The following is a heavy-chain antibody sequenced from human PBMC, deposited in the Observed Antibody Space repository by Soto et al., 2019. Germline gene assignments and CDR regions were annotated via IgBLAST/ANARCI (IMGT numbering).Heavy chain of an antibody. CDR2: ISNSGGST. Sequence: PGGSLRLSCAASGFPFSSYAMNWVRQAPGKGLEWVSAISNSGGSTYYADSVKGRFTISRDNSKNTLYLQMNSLRVEDTAVYYCAKDRGSGWYFFDYWGQGTLVTVSS. V-gene: IGHV3-23*01. J-gene: IGHJ4*02. CDR1: GFPFSSYA. CDR3: AKDRGSGWYFFDY. D-gene: IGHD6-19*01.